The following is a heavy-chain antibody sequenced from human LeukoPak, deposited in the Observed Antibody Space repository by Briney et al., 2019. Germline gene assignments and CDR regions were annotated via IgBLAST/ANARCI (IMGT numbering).Heavy chain of an antibody. CDR3: AKQRDTSGFFFDY. D-gene: IGHD3-22*01. CDR2: IRGSGGST. CDR1: GFTFSSYA. Sequence: GGCLCLYCAASGFTFSSYAMRWVRQAQGKGLEGGSTIRGSGGSTYYADTVKGRFTISRDNTKNTLYLQMNSLRAEDTAVYYYAKQRDTSGFFFDYWDQGTLVTVTS. J-gene: IGHJ4*02. V-gene: IGHV3-23*01.